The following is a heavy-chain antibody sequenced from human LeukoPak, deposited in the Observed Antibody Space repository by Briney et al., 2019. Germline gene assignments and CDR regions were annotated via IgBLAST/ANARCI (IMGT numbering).Heavy chain of an antibody. D-gene: IGHD2-15*01. V-gene: IGHV3-66*01. CDR2: IYRGANT. CDR3: AFFVGGTWDDGFDI. J-gene: IGHJ3*02. CDR1: GFTVSNNY. Sequence: GGSLRLSCVASGFTVSNNYMSWVRQAPGKGLEWVSVIYRGANTYYADSVKGRFTISRDNSKNTLYLQMNSLRAEDTAVYYCAFFVGGTWDDGFDIWGQGTMVTVSS.